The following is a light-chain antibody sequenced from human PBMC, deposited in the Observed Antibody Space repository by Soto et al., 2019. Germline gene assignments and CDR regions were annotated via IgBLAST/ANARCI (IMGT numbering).Light chain of an antibody. J-gene: IGKJ4*01. Sequence: IVLTQSPGTLPLSPGERATLSCRASQSVSSSYFAWYQQKPGQAPRLLIYRTSIRATGIPDRFIGSGSGTDFTLTICRLEPEDFAVYYCQQYDTSRGLTFGGGTKVEIK. CDR2: RTS. V-gene: IGKV3-20*01. CDR3: QQYDTSRGLT. CDR1: QSVSSSY.